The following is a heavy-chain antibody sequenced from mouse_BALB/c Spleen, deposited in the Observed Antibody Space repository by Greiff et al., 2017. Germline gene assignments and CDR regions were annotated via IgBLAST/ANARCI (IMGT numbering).Heavy chain of an antibody. CDR2: IYPGSGST. CDR1: GYTFTSYW. CDR3: TRNYYYGSSYVDWYFDV. D-gene: IGHD1-1*01. J-gene: IGHJ1*01. V-gene: IGHV1S22*01. Sequence: LQQPGSELVMPGASVKLSCKASGYTFTSYWMHWVKQRHGQGLEWIGNIYPGSGSTNYDEKFKSKGTLTVDTSSSTAYMHLSSLTSEDSAVYYCTRNYYYGSSYVDWYFDVWGAGTTVTVSS.